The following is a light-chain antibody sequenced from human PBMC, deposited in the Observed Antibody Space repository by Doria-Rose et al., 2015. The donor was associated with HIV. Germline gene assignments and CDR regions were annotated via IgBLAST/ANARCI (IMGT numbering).Light chain of an antibody. CDR2: KAS. V-gene: IGKV1-5*03. Sequence: IQLNQSPSTLSESVGDSVTITCRASQSITRWLAWNQQKPDKAPKLLIYKASLLESGVPSRFSGSGSGTVFTLTMSSLQPDDFATYYCQQYNSYSPWTCGPGTKLEIK. CDR3: QQYNSYSPWT. J-gene: IGKJ2*02. CDR1: QSITRW.